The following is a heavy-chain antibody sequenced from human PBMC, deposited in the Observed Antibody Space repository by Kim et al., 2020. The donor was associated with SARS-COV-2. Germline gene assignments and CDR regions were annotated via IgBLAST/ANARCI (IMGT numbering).Heavy chain of an antibody. D-gene: IGHD1-26*01. CDR1: GFTFDDYA. CDR3: AKDILSTLTGAPTLDY. V-gene: IGHV3-9*01. Sequence: GGSLRLSCAASGFTFDDYAMHWVRQAPGKGLEWVSGISWNSGSIGYADSVKGRFTISRDNAKNSLYLQMNSLRAEDTALYYCAKDILSTLTGAPTLDYWGQGTLVTVSS. CDR2: ISWNSGSI. J-gene: IGHJ4*02.